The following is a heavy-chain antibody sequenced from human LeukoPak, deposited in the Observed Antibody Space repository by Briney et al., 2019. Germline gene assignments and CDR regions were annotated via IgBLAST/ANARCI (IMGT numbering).Heavy chain of an antibody. CDR2: ISGSGDNT. Sequence: PGGSLRLSCAASGFTFSNYAMSWVRQAPGKGLEWVSAISGSGDNTYYADSVKGRFTVSRDNAKNSLYLQMNSLRAEDTAVYYCARSFGQHPSSDYWGQGTLVTVSS. CDR1: GFTFSNYA. J-gene: IGHJ4*02. D-gene: IGHD3-16*01. CDR3: ARSFGQHPSSDY. V-gene: IGHV3-23*01.